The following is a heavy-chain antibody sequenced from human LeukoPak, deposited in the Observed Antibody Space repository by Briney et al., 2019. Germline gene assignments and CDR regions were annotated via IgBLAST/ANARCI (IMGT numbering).Heavy chain of an antibody. CDR1: GLTFKSYG. CDR3: AREEEWYASGTYYKGFDS. CDR2: IWYDGSNK. V-gene: IGHV3-33*01. J-gene: IGHJ4*02. Sequence: PGGSLRLSCAASGLTFKSYGMHWVRQAPGKGLEWVAVIWYDGSNKYYADSVKGRFTISRDNSKNTLFLQMNSLRVEDTSVYYCAREEEWYASGTYYKGFDSWGQGTLVTVSS. D-gene: IGHD3-10*01.